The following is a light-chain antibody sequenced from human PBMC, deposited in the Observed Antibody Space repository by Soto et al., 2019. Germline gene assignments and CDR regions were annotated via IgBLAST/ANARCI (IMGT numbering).Light chain of an antibody. CDR1: QYVSNK. Sequence: EIVMTQSPATLSVSPGETATLSCRASQYVSNKVAWYQQKPDQAPSLLILGASTRATGVPARFSGSGSGTEFTLSISSLQSEDFAVYYCKQYKEWPPFTFGQGTRLEIK. CDR2: GAS. J-gene: IGKJ5*01. V-gene: IGKV3-15*01. CDR3: KQYKEWPPFT.